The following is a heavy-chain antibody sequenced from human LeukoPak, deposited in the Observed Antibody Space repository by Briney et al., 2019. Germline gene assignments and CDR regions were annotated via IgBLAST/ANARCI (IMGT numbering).Heavy chain of an antibody. V-gene: IGHV4-31*03. CDR2: IYYSGST. J-gene: IGHJ3*02. Sequence: PSETLSLTCTVSGGSISSGGYYWSWIRQHPGKGLEWIGYIYYSGSTYYNPSLKSRVTISVDTSKNQFSLKLSSATAADTAVYYCARDYCSSTSCYYAFDIWGQGTMVTVSS. D-gene: IGHD2-2*01. CDR3: ARDYCSSTSCYYAFDI. CDR1: GGSISSGGYY.